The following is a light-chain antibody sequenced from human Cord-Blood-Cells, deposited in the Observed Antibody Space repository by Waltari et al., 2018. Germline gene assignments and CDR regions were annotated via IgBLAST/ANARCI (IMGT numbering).Light chain of an antibody. V-gene: IGLV2-14*01. CDR1: SSDAGGYNF. Sequence: QSALTQPASVSGSPGQSITISCTGTSSDAGGYNFVSWYQQHPGKAPKLMIYDVSKRPSGVSNRFSGSKSGNTASLTISGLQAEDEADYYCSSYTSSSTSWVFGGGTKLTVL. CDR2: DVS. J-gene: IGLJ3*02. CDR3: SSYTSSSTSWV.